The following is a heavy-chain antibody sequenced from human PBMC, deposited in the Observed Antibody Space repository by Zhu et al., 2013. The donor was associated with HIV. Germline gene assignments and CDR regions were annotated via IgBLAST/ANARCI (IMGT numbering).Heavy chain of an antibody. D-gene: IGHD1-1*01. J-gene: IGHJ3*01. CDR2: VNPNTGAT. CDR3: VRRMEGPLRSWAFDL. V-gene: IGHV1-2*02. CDR1: GYAFSGYF. Sequence: QVQLLQSGAEVKKPGPSVKVSCQSSGYAFSGYFLHWVRQAPGQGFEWMGYVNPNTGATTYAQKFQGRVTLTTETSMGTGFLELTSVTAADTATYYCVRRMEGPLRSWAFDLWGPGTLVTV.